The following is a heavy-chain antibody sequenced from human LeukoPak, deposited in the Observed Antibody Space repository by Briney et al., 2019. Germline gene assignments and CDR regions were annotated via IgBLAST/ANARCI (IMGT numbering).Heavy chain of an antibody. Sequence: GGSLRLSCAASGFTFTNAWMNWVRQAPGKGLEWVAVISYDGSNKYYADSVKGRFTISRDNSKNTLYLQMNSLRAEDTAVYYCAKGWWFDPWGQGTLVTVSS. CDR1: GFTFTNAW. J-gene: IGHJ5*02. D-gene: IGHD2-15*01. CDR3: AKGWWFDP. V-gene: IGHV3-30*18. CDR2: ISYDGSNK.